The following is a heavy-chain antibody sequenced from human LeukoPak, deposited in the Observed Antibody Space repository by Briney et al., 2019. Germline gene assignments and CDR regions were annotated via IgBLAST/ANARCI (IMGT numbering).Heavy chain of an antibody. CDR3: ARDLRYSSSWYRVFDY. J-gene: IGHJ4*02. CDR1: GYTFTSYG. D-gene: IGHD6-13*01. Sequence: ASVKASCKASGYTFTSYGISWVRQAPGQGLEWMGWISAYNGNTNYAQKLQGRVTMTTDTSTSTAYMELRSLRSDDTAVYYCARDLRYSSSWYRVFDYWGQGTLVTVSS. CDR2: ISAYNGNT. V-gene: IGHV1-18*01.